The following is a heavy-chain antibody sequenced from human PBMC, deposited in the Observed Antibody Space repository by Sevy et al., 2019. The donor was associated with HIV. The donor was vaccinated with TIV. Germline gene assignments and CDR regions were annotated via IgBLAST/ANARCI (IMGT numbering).Heavy chain of an antibody. CDR1: GFTFSNYG. V-gene: IGHV3-30*02. J-gene: IGHJ3*02. CDR2: IPYDGSNE. D-gene: IGHD2-8*02. CDR3: AIDRKVVLVVYAIPFDAFDI. Sequence: GGSLRLSCAASGFTFSNYGMHWVRQTPGQGLDWVAFIPYDGSNEYYADSVKGRFTISRDNSKNMLYLQMNSLRTEDTAVYYCAIDRKVVLVVYAIPFDAFDIWGQGTTVTVSS.